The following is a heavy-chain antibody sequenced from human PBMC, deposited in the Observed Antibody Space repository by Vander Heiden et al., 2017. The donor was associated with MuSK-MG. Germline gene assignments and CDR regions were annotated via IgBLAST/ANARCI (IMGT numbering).Heavy chain of an antibody. Sequence: QVQLQESGPGLVKPSQTLSLTCTVSGGSIRSGGYYWSWIRQHPGKGLEWIGYIYYSGSTYYNPSLKSRVTISVDTSKNQFSLKLSSVTAADTAVYYCARGYDFWSGSYYFDYWGQGTLVTVSS. V-gene: IGHV4-31*03. D-gene: IGHD3-3*01. CDR2: IYYSGST. J-gene: IGHJ4*02. CDR3: ARGYDFWSGSYYFDY. CDR1: GGSIRSGGYY.